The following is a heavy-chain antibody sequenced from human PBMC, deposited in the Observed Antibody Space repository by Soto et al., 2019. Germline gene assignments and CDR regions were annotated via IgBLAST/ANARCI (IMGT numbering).Heavy chain of an antibody. CDR2: ISYDGSNK. CDR1: GFTFSSYG. V-gene: IGHV3-30*18. J-gene: IGHJ6*02. Sequence: HPGGSLRLSCAASGFTFSSYGMHWVRQAPGKGLEWVAVISYDGSNKYYADSVKGRFTISRDNSKNTLYLQMNSLRVEDTAVYYCAKDEYTMPLDVWGQGTTVTVSS. CDR3: AKDEYTMPLDV. D-gene: IGHD2-2*01.